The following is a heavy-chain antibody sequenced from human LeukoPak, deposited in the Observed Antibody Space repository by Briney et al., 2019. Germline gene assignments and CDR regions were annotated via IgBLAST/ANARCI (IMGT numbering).Heavy chain of an antibody. J-gene: IGHJ5*02. CDR1: GGSISGYY. CDR2: IYASGST. D-gene: IGHD3-9*01. Sequence: SETLSLTCTVSGGSISGYYWSWMRRPAGKGLEWIGRIYASGSTNYNPSLKSRVTMSVDTSKNQFSLKLSSVTAADTAVYYCARVKTGTLNWFDPWGQGTLVTVPS. CDR3: ARVKTGTLNWFDP. V-gene: IGHV4-4*07.